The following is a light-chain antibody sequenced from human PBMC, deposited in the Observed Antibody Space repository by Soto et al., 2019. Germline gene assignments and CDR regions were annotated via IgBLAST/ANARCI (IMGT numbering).Light chain of an antibody. CDR3: QQSYMDPIT. CDR2: DAS. V-gene: IGKV1-39*01. J-gene: IGKJ5*01. CDR1: QSISTY. Sequence: DMQMTQSPSSLSASVGNSVTIXXRASQSISTYLNWYQKKPGKAPNIXIYDASRLQSGVPSRFSGSGGGTDFTLSISSVQPEDFATYFCQQSYMDPITFGQGTRLEIK.